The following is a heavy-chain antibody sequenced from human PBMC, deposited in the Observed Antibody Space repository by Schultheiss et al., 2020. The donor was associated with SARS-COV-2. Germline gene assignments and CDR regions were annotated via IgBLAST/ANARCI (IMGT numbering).Heavy chain of an antibody. J-gene: IGHJ5*02. Sequence: SQTLSLTCSVSGDSINNYYWTWIRQPPGKGLEWIGSIIYSGSTNYNPSLKSRVTISVDTSKNQFSLKLSSVTAADTAVYYCARDQAYSSGSEPVFDPWGQGTLVTVSS. CDR1: GDSINNYY. CDR3: ARDQAYSSGSEPVFDP. V-gene: IGHV4-59*01. D-gene: IGHD6-19*01. CDR2: IIYSGST.